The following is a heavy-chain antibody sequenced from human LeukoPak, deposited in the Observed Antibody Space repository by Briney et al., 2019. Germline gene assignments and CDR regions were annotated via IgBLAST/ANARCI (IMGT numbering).Heavy chain of an antibody. J-gene: IGHJ4*02. CDR1: GYTLTIYA. CDR3: ARGLMSGTTFNY. CDR2: INAGNGNT. Sequence: ASVNVSCKASGYTLTIYAMHWVRQAPGQRLEWMGWINAGNGNTKYSQKFQGRVTITRDTSASTAYMELSSLRSEDTAVYYCARGLMSGTTFNYWGQGTLVTVSS. D-gene: IGHD1-7*01. V-gene: IGHV1-3*01.